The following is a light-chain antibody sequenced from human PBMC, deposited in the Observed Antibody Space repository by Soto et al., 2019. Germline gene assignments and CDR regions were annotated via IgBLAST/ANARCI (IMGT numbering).Light chain of an antibody. CDR3: HVWDSSSDHQV. CDR2: YDR. J-gene: IGLJ1*01. Sequence: SYELTQPPSVSVAPGKTARITCGGNNIGSKSVHWYQQKPGQAPVVVIYYDRDRPSGIPERFSGSNSGNSATLTISRVEAGDEADYYCHVWDSSSDHQVFGTGTKVTVL. CDR1: NIGSKS. V-gene: IGLV3-21*04.